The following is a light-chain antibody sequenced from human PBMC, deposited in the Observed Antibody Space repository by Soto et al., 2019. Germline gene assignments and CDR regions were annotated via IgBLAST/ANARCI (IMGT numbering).Light chain of an antibody. J-gene: IGKJ1*01. CDR2: DAS. CDR1: QSISSW. CDR3: QQYNSYPRT. V-gene: IGKV1-5*01. Sequence: DIQMTHSPSTLSASVGYRVTITCLASQSISSWLAWYQQKPGKAPKLLIYDASSLESGVPSRFSGSGSGTEFTLTISSLQPDDFATYYCQQYNSYPRTFGQGTKVDIK.